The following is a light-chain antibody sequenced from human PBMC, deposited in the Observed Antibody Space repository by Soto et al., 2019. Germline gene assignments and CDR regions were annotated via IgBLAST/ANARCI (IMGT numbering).Light chain of an antibody. CDR2: GDS. CDR3: QSYDSRLSGSDV. Sequence: QSVLTQPPSVSGAPGQRVTISCIGSSSNIGAGYDVNWYQQLPGTAPKLLIFGDSNRPSGVPDRFSGSKSGTSASLAITGLQADDEADYYCQSYDSRLSGSDVFGAGTKLTVL. CDR1: SSNIGAGYD. J-gene: IGLJ1*01. V-gene: IGLV1-40*01.